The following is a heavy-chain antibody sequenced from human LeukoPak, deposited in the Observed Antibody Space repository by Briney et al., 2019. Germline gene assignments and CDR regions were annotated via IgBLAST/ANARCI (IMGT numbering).Heavy chain of an antibody. Sequence: SETLSLTCTVSGGSISSYYWSWIRQPPGKGLGWIGYIYYSGSTYYNPSLKSRVTISVDTSKNQFSPKLSSVTAADTAVYYCARGRSPSDYWGQGTLVTVSS. CDR2: IYYSGST. J-gene: IGHJ4*02. V-gene: IGHV4-59*01. CDR1: GGSISSYY. CDR3: ARGRSPSDY.